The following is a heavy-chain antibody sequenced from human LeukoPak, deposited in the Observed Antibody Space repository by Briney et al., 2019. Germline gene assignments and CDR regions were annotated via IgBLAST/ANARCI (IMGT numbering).Heavy chain of an antibody. CDR2: ISAYNGNT. J-gene: IGHJ4*02. CDR3: ARDPPPYCGGDCYSDY. CDR1: GYTFTSYG. V-gene: IGHV1-18*01. Sequence: GASVKVSCEASGYTFTSYGISWVRQAPGQGLEWMGWISAYNGNTNYAQKLQGRVTMTTDTSTSTAYMELRSLRSDDTAVYYCARDPPPYCGGDCYSDYWGQGTLVTVSS. D-gene: IGHD2-21*02.